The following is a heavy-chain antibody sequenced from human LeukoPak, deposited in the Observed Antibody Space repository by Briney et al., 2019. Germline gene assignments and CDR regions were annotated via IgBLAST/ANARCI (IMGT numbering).Heavy chain of an antibody. J-gene: IGHJ4*02. CDR3: ARRGYSSGWYTEDY. D-gene: IGHD6-19*01. Sequence: ASVKVSCKASGGTFSSYAISWVRQAPRQGLEWMGGIIPIFGTANYAQKFQGRVTITADESTSTAYMELSGLRSEDTAVYYCARRGYSSGWYTEDYWGQGTLVTVSS. CDR1: GGTFSSYA. V-gene: IGHV1-69*13. CDR2: IIPIFGTA.